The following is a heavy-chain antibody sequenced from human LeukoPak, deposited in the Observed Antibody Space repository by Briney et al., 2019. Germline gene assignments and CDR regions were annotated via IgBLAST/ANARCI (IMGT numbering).Heavy chain of an antibody. CDR2: ISSSSSYI. J-gene: IGHJ6*03. CDR3: ARDPYSGGYGDYYYYYMDL. CDR1: GFTFSSYS. V-gene: IGHV3-21*01. Sequence: PGRSLRLSCAASGFTFSSYSMNWVRQAPGKGLEGVSSISSSSSYIYYADSVKGRFTISRDNAKNSLSLQMNSLRAEDTAVYYCARDPYSGGYGDYYYYYMDLWGQGTTVTISS. D-gene: IGHD1-26*01.